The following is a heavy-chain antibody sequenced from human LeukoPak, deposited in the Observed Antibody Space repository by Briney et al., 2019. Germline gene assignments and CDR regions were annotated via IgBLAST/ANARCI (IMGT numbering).Heavy chain of an antibody. D-gene: IGHD3-3*01. CDR3: AKDTASFDFWSGYYADY. Sequence: GGSLRLSCAASGFTFSSYWMSWVRQAPGKGLEWVANIKQDGSEKYYVDSVKGRFTISRDNAKNSLYLQMNSLRAEDTAVYYCAKDTASFDFWSGYYADYWGQGTLVTVSS. V-gene: IGHV3-7*01. CDR2: IKQDGSEK. J-gene: IGHJ4*02. CDR1: GFTFSSYW.